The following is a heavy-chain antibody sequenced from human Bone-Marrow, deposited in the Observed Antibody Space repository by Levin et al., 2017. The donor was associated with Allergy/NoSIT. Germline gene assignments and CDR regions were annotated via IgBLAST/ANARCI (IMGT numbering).Heavy chain of an antibody. V-gene: IGHV3-9*01. CDR1: GFTFDDYA. D-gene: IGHD3-10*02. CDR2: ISWNSDKI. CDR3: TKGRRIRLFGQFDYGMDV. Sequence: SLKISCAASGFTFDDYAMHWVRQVPGKGLEWVSSISWNSDKIAYADSVKGRFTISRDNARNALYLQMNSLKAEDSALYYCTKGRRIRLFGQFDYGMDVWGQGTTVTVSS. J-gene: IGHJ6*02.